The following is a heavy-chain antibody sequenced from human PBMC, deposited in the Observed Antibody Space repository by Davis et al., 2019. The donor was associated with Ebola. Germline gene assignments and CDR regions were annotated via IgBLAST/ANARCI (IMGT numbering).Heavy chain of an antibody. J-gene: IGHJ6*02. Sequence: GESLKISCTASGFTFSSYAMNWVRQAPGKGLEWVSDLRDTGTAYYADSVKGRFTISRDNSKNMLYLQMNSLRAEDTAVYYCARSLRYGSGRWSHYYYGMDVWGQGTTVTVSS. CDR2: LRDTGTA. CDR1: GFTFSSYA. D-gene: IGHD3-10*01. V-gene: IGHV3-23*01. CDR3: ARSLRYGSGRWSHYYYGMDV.